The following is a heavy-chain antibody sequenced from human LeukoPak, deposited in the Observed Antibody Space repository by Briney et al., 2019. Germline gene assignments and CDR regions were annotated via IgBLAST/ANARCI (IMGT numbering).Heavy chain of an antibody. CDR3: AKEGYCGGDCYSDY. D-gene: IGHD2-21*02. CDR2: IIPIFGTA. Sequence: ASVKVSCKASGGTFSSYAISWVRQAPGQGLEWMVGIIPIFGTANYAQKFQGRVTITADESTSTAYMELSSLRSEDTAVYYCAKEGYCGGDCYSDYWGQGTLVTVSS. V-gene: IGHV1-69*13. J-gene: IGHJ4*02. CDR1: GGTFSSYA.